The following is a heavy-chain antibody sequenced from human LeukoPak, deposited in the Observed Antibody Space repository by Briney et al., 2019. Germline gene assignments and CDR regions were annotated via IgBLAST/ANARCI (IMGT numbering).Heavy chain of an antibody. D-gene: IGHD6-13*01. CDR2: IYSTGST. Sequence: SETLSLTCTVSGGSISSYYWSWIRQPAGKGLEWIGRIYSTGSTNYNPSLKSRVTMSVDTSKNQFSLRLRSVTAADTAVYYCARQKGSAGTAGFDFWGQGALVTVSS. CDR1: GGSISSYY. J-gene: IGHJ4*02. CDR3: ARQKGSAGTAGFDF. V-gene: IGHV4-4*07.